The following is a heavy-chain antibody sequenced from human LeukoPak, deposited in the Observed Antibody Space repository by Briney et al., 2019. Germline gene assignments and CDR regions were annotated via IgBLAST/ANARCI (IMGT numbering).Heavy chain of an antibody. D-gene: IGHD6-13*01. Sequence: PGGSLRLSCAASGFTFSSYSMNWVRQAPGKGLEWVSYISSSSSTIYYADSVKGRFTISRDNAKNSLYLQMNSLRDEDTAVYYCARDSSSWYAGGYYYYYGMDVWGQGTTVTASS. CDR1: GFTFSSYS. J-gene: IGHJ6*02. V-gene: IGHV3-48*02. CDR3: ARDSSSWYAGGYYYYYGMDV. CDR2: ISSSSSTI.